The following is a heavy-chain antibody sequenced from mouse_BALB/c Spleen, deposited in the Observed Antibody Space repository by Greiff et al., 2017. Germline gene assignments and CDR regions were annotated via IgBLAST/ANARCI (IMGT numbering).Heavy chain of an antibody. D-gene: IGHD1-1*01. CDR2: INPSTGYT. CDR1: GYTFPSYW. Sequence: VQLQQSGAELAKPGASVTMSCKASGYTFPSYWMHWVEQRPGPGLEWIGYINPSTGYTEYNQKFKDKATLTADKSSSAAYMQLSSLTSEDSAVYYCAGYPYYGSGYFDYWGQGTTRTVTS. J-gene: IGHJ2*01. V-gene: IGHV1-7*01. CDR3: AGYPYYGSGYFDY.